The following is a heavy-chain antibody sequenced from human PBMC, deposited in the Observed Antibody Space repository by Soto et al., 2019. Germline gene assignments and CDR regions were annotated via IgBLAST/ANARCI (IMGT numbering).Heavy chain of an antibody. J-gene: IGHJ6*02. V-gene: IGHV4-4*07. D-gene: IGHD4-4*01. CDR2: IYTSGST. CDR1: GGSINGYY. CDR3: ARIDYSRKLAPYYYGMDV. Sequence: QVQLQESGPGLVKPSETLSLTCTVSGGSINGYYWSWIRQPAGKGLEWIGRIYTSGSTNYNPSLKRRVTMSVDTSKNQFSRKLSSVTAADTAVYYCARIDYSRKLAPYYYGMDVWGQGTTVTVSS.